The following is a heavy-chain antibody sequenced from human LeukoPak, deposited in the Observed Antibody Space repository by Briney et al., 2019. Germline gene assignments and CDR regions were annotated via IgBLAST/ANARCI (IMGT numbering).Heavy chain of an antibody. Sequence: ASVKVSCKASGYTFTGYYMHWVRQAPGQGLEWMGWINPNSGGTNYAQKFQGRVTMTRDTSISTAYMELSRLRSDDTAVYYCARRDRASSHPFFYHGMDVWGQGTTVTVSS. CDR1: GYTFTGYY. V-gene: IGHV1-2*02. J-gene: IGHJ6*02. CDR2: INPNSGGT. D-gene: IGHD2/OR15-2a*01. CDR3: ARRDRASSHPFFYHGMDV.